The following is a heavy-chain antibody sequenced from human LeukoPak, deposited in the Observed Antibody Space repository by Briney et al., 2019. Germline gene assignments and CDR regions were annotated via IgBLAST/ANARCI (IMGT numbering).Heavy chain of an antibody. CDR1: GGSISSSSYY. CDR2: IYYSGST. J-gene: IGHJ2*01. V-gene: IGHV4-39*07. Sequence: SETLSLTCTVSGGSISSSSYYWGWIRQPPGKGLEWIGSIYYSGSTYYNPSLKSRVTISVDTSKNQFSLKLSSVTAADTAVYYCARDSGPIVVVTAKGYFDLWGRGTLVTVSS. CDR3: ARDSGPIVVVTAKGYFDL. D-gene: IGHD2-21*02.